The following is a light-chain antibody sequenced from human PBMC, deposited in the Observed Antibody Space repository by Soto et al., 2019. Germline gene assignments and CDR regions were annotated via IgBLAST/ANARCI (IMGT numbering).Light chain of an antibody. V-gene: IGKV3-15*01. Sequence: EIVMTQSPAPLSVSPGERATLSCRASQSVSSNLAWYQQKPGQAPRLLIYGASTRATGIPARFSGSGSGTEFTLTIRSLQSEDFAVYYCQQYNNWPSWTFGQGTKVDIK. CDR2: GAS. J-gene: IGKJ1*01. CDR1: QSVSSN. CDR3: QQYNNWPSWT.